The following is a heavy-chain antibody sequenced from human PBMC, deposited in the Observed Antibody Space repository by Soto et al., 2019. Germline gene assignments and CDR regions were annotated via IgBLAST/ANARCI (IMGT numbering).Heavy chain of an antibody. J-gene: IGHJ6*02. Sequence: PGGSLRLSCAASGFTFSSYAMSWVRQAPGKGLEWVSAISGSGGSTYYADSVKGRFTISRDNSKNTLYLQMNSLRAEDTAVYYCAKDSPYYYGSGSSRLSVWGQGTTVTVSS. D-gene: IGHD3-10*01. V-gene: IGHV3-23*01. CDR2: ISGSGGST. CDR1: GFTFSSYA. CDR3: AKDSPYYYGSGSSRLSV.